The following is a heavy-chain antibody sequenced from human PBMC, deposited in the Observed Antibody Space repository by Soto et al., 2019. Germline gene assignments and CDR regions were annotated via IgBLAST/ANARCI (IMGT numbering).Heavy chain of an antibody. V-gene: IGHV1-69*01. J-gene: IGHJ6*02. CDR3: VRDDPGHCSGGSCKYYSGMDV. D-gene: IGHD2-15*01. CDR1: GGTFSTYS. CDR2: IIPIFGTT. Sequence: SVNVSFKSSGGTFSTYSINWVRQAPGQGLECLGGIIPIFGTTNYAQKFQGRVTITADESTSTAYMELSSLTSEDTAVYYCVRDDPGHCSGGSCKYYSGMDVWGQGTTVTVSS.